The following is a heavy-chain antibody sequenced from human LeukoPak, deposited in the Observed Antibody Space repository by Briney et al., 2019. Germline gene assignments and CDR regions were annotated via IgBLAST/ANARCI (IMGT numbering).Heavy chain of an antibody. D-gene: IGHD3-10*01. J-gene: IGHJ4*02. CDR3: ARGGPITMVRGVITY. CDR2: MNPNSGNT. CDR1: GYTFTSYD. Sequence: ASVKVSCKASGYTFTSYDINWVRQATGQGLEWMGWMNPNSGNTGYAQKFRGRVTMTRNTSISTAYMELSSLRSEDTAVYYCARGGPITMVRGVITYWGQGTLVTVSS. V-gene: IGHV1-8*01.